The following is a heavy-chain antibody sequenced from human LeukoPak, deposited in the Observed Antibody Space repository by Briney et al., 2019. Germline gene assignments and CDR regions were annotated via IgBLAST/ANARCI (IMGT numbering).Heavy chain of an antibody. CDR1: GGSISSDY. CDR3: ARGGASSRYFDF. V-gene: IGHV4-59*01. CDR2: ISYSGSP. D-gene: IGHD6-13*01. J-gene: IGHJ4*02. Sequence: SETLSLTCSVSGGSISSDYWSWIRQPPGKGLQWIAFISYSGSPDYDPSLKSRVTISIDTSKNHFSLKLTSVTSADTAVYYCARGGASSRYFDFWGQGTLVTVSS.